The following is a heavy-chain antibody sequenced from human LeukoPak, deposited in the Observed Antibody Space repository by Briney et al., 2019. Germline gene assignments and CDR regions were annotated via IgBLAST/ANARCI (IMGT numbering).Heavy chain of an antibody. CDR2: IYYSGST. CDR1: GGSISSGGYY. J-gene: IGHJ4*02. Sequence: SETLSLTCTVSGGSISSGGYYWSWIRQHPGKGLEWIGYIYYSGSTYYNPSLKSRVTISVDTSKNQFSLKLSSVTAADTAVYYCARGGGYSGYDLDYWGQGTLVTASS. CDR3: ARGGGYSGYDLDY. V-gene: IGHV4-31*03. D-gene: IGHD5-12*01.